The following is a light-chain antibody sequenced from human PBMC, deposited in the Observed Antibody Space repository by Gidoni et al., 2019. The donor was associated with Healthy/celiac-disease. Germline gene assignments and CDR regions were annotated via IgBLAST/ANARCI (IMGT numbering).Light chain of an antibody. V-gene: IGKV4-1*01. J-gene: IGKJ2*01. CDR3: QQYYTTPYT. CDR2: WAS. CDR1: QSVLYSSNNKNY. Sequence: DIVLPQSPVSLAVSLGERATINCKSSQSVLYSSNNKNYLAWYQQKPGQPPKLLIYWASTRDSGVPDRFSGSGSGTDFTLTISSLQAEDVAVYYCQQYYTTPYTFGQGTKVEIK.